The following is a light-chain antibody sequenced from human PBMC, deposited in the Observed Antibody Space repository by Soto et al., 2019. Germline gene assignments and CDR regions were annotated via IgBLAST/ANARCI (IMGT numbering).Light chain of an antibody. Sequence: EIVMTQSPATLSVSPGERVTLSCRASQSVGSDLAWYQQNPGQAPRLLIHGASTRATGIPARFSGSGSGTEFTLTISGLQSEDFAVYYCQQYYNWPWTFGQGTKVEIK. J-gene: IGKJ1*01. CDR2: GAS. V-gene: IGKV3-15*01. CDR1: QSVGSD. CDR3: QQYYNWPWT.